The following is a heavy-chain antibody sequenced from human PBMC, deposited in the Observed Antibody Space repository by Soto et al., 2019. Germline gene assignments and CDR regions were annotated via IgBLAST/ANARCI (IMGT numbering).Heavy chain of an antibody. D-gene: IGHD6-19*01. CDR1: GGSFSGYY. J-gene: IGHJ3*02. CDR2: INHSGST. CDR3: ARGRRWLPRGAFDI. V-gene: IGHV4-34*01. Sequence: SETLSLSCAVYGGSFSGYYWSWIRQPPGKGLEWIGEINHSGSTNYNPSLKSRVTISVDTSKNQFSLKLSSVTAADTAVYYCARGRRWLPRGAFDIWGQGTMVTVSS.